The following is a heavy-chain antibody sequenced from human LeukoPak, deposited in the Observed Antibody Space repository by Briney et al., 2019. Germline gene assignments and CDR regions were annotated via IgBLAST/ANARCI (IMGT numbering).Heavy chain of an antibody. CDR1: GGSINNSPYY. V-gene: IGHV4-39*07. Sequence: PSETLSLTCTVSGGSINNSPYYWGWIRQPPGKGLEWIGTIYYSGTTYYNPSLNGRVTISVDTSKNQFSLKLSSVTAADTAVYYCARDLGTYYYDSSAYWGQGTLVTVSS. J-gene: IGHJ4*02. CDR2: IYYSGTT. CDR3: ARDLGTYYYDSSAY. D-gene: IGHD3-22*01.